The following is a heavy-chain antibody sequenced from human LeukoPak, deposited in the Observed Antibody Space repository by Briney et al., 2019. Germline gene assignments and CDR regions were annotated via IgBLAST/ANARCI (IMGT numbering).Heavy chain of an antibody. D-gene: IGHD3-16*01. CDR2: INGEGSST. CDR3: ARGGTFSYNAMDV. V-gene: IGHV3-74*01. J-gene: IGHJ6*02. CDR1: GFTLSNHW. Sequence: GGSLRLSCAASGFTLSNHWMHCVRQAPGKGLVWLSRINGEGSSTTYADSVQGRFTISRDNAKNTLYLQMSGLRAEHTALYYCARGGTFSYNAMDVWGQGTTVTVSS.